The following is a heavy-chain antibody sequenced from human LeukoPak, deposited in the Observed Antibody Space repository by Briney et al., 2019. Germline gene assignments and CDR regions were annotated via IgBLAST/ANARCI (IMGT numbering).Heavy chain of an antibody. V-gene: IGHV1-24*01. J-gene: IGHJ4*02. CDR3: ATSVGLEWNIMRYFDY. D-gene: IGHD3-3*01. Sequence: ASVKVSCKVSGYTLTELSMHWVRQAPGKGLEWMGGFDPEDGETIYAQKFQGRVTMTEDTSTDTAYMELSSLRSEDTAVYYCATSVGLEWNIMRYFDYWGQGTLVTVSS. CDR2: FDPEDGET. CDR1: GYTLTELS.